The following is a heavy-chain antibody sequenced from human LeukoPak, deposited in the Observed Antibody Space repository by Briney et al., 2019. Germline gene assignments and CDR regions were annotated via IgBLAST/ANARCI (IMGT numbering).Heavy chain of an antibody. CDR3: ARVGEFVVVTASTHSYYMDV. CDR2: INHSGST. J-gene: IGHJ6*03. V-gene: IGHV4-34*01. Sequence: KPSETLSLTCAVYGGSFSGYYWSWIRQPPGKGLEWIGEINHSGSTNYNPSLKSRVTISVDTSKNQFSLKLSSVTAADTAVYYCARVGEFVVVTASTHSYYMDVWGKGTTVTVSS. CDR1: GGSFSGYY. D-gene: IGHD2-21*02.